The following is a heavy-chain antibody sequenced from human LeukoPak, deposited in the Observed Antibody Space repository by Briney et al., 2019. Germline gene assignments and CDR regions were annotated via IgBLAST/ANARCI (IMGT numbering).Heavy chain of an antibody. CDR3: AREEPLWFGDVPANWFDP. CDR2: ISSSGSTI. CDR1: GFTFSSYE. Sequence: GGSLRLSCAASGFTFSSYEMNWVRQAPGKGLEWVSYISSSGSTIYYADSVKGRFTISRDNAKNSLYLQMNSLRAEDTAVYSCAREEPLWFGDVPANWFDPWGQGTLVTVSS. J-gene: IGHJ5*02. V-gene: IGHV3-48*03. D-gene: IGHD3-10*01.